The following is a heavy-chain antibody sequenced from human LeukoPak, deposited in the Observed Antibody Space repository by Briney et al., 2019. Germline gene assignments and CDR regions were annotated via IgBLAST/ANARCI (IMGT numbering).Heavy chain of an antibody. Sequence: GGSLRLSCAASGFTFSDYYMSWIRQAPGKGLEWVSYISSSGRTIYYADSVKGRFTISRDNAKNSLYLQMNSLRAEDTAVYYCARSYCSGGSCYEIDYWGQGTLVTVFS. D-gene: IGHD2-15*01. CDR2: ISSSGRTI. V-gene: IGHV3-11*04. CDR1: GFTFSDYY. CDR3: ARSYCSGGSCYEIDY. J-gene: IGHJ4*02.